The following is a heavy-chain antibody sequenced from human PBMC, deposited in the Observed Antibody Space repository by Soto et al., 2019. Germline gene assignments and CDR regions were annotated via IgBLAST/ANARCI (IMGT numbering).Heavy chain of an antibody. V-gene: IGHV3-30-3*01. D-gene: IGHD3-3*01. CDR2: ISYDGSNK. CDR1: GFTFSSYA. Sequence: GGSLRLSCAASGFTFSSYAMHWVRQAPGKGLEWVAVISYDGSNKYYADSVKGRFTISRDDSKNTLYLQMNSLRAEDTAVYYCARGQIPPETIFGPIFDAFDIWGQGTMVTVSS. CDR3: ARGQIPPETIFGPIFDAFDI. J-gene: IGHJ3*02.